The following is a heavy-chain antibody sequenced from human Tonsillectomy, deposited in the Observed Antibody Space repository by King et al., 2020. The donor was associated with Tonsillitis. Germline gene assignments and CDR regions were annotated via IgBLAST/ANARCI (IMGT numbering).Heavy chain of an antibody. J-gene: IGHJ6*02. Sequence: VQLVESGGGVVQPGGSQRLSCTAPGFIFTSYNMHWVRQAPGKGLEWGAFIWNDGTVKYYADSVKGRFSISRDNGKNTLTLHKNALRPDDTAVYYCARGLPGVSRPDGMGVWGRGTTVIVSS. V-gene: IGHV3-30*02. CDR1: GFIFTSYN. D-gene: IGHD3-10*01. CDR3: ARGLPGVSRPDGMGV. CDR2: IWNDGTVK.